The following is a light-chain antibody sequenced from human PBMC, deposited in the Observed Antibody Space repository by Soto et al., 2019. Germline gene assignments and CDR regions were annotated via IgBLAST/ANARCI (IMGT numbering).Light chain of an antibody. J-gene: IGLJ1*01. CDR1: SSDVGGYNF. CDR3: SSYTSISTLV. V-gene: IGLV2-14*01. CDR2: DVT. Sequence: QSVLTQPASVSGTPGQSMTIACTGTSSDVGGYNFVSWYKQHPGKAPQLMISDVTIRPSGVSSRFSGSKSGNTASLTISGLQAEDEADYYCSSYTSISTLVFGTGTKVTVL.